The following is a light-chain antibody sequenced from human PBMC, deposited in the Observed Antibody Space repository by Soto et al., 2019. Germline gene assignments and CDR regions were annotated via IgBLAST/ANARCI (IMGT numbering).Light chain of an antibody. Sequence: QSVLTQPPSASGTPGQRVTISCSGSSSNIGSNTVNWYQQLPGTAPKLLIYSNNQRPSGVPDRFSGSKSGTSASLAISGLQSADEADYYCAAWAASLNGVVFGGGTKLTVL. CDR2: SNN. CDR3: AAWAASLNGVV. V-gene: IGLV1-44*01. CDR1: SSNIGSNT. J-gene: IGLJ2*01.